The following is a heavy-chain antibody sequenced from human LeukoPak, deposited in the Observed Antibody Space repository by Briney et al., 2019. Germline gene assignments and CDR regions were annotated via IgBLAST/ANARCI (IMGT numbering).Heavy chain of an antibody. J-gene: IGHJ4*02. D-gene: IGHD3-22*01. CDR3: AGSPPGWYYDNSGQYYFDT. CDR2: ISFTGNT. CDR1: GGSISGYY. V-gene: IGHV4-59*08. Sequence: SETLSLTCTVSGGSISGYYWSWIRQSPGKRLEWIAYISFTGNTNYNPSLKSRVTISLDTSKTHFSLTLSSLTAAYTAVYYCAGSPPGWYYDNSGQYYFDTWGQGALVTVSS.